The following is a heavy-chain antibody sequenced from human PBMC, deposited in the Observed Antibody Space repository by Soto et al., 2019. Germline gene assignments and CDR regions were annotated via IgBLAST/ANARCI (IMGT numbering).Heavy chain of an antibody. CDR1: GGSTDGSF. J-gene: IGHJ3*01. CDR2: IHNSGAT. CDR3: ARVLVNARYDRSGYDTFDV. D-gene: IGHD3-22*01. Sequence: TSETLSLTCTVSGGSTDGSFWSWIRQPPGKGLEWIGYIHNSGATKFRSSLKSRLDMSVDTSKNQFSLILTSVTAADTAVYYCARVLVNARYDRSGYDTFDVWGQGTTVTVSS. V-gene: IGHV4-59*01.